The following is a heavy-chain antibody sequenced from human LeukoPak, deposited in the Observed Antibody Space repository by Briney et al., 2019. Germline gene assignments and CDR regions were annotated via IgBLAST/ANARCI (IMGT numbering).Heavy chain of an antibody. CDR3: ARHRSIAAVYVLSFDY. J-gene: IGHJ4*02. V-gene: IGHV4-39*01. CDR2: IYYSGST. Sequence: PSETLSLTCTVSRGSFSSSSYYWGWIRQPPGKGLEWNGSIYYSGSTYYNPSLKSRVTISVDTSKNQFSLKLSSVTAADTAAYYCARHRSIAAVYVLSFDYWGQGTLVTVSS. D-gene: IGHD6-13*01. CDR1: RGSFSSSSYY.